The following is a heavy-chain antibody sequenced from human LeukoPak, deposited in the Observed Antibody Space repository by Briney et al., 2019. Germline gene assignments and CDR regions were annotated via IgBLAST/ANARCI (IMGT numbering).Heavy chain of an antibody. Sequence: PGGSLRLSCAASGFTFSSYEMNWVRQAPGKGLEWVSYISSSGSTIYYADSVKGRFTISRDNAKNSLYLQMNSLRAEDTAVYYCARIRLAAANWFDPWGQGTLVTVSS. CDR1: GFTFSSYE. V-gene: IGHV3-48*03. CDR2: ISSSGSTI. J-gene: IGHJ5*02. CDR3: ARIRLAAANWFDP. D-gene: IGHD6-13*01.